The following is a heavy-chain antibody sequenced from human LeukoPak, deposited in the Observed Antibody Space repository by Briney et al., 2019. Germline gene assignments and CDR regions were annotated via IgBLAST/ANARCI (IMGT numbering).Heavy chain of an antibody. D-gene: IGHD6-19*01. Sequence: SETLSLTCTVSGGSISSYYWDWIRQPAGKGLEWVGRIYTSGSTNYNPSLKSRVSMSVDTSKNQFSLKLSSVTAADTAVYYCARGKVVAGTPGQNSWDSWGQGTLVTVSS. CDR3: ARGKVVAGTPGQNSWDS. J-gene: IGHJ4*02. CDR1: GGSISSYY. CDR2: IYTSGST. V-gene: IGHV4-4*07.